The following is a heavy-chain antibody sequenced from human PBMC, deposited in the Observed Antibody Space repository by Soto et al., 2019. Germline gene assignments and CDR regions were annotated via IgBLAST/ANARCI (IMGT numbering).Heavy chain of an antibody. CDR3: AREGGYSYGFGY. V-gene: IGHV1-8*01. Sequence: ASVKVSFKASGYTFTSYDINWVRQATGQGLEWMGWMNPNSGNTAYAQKFQGRVTMTRNTSISTAYMELSSLRSEDTAVYYCAREGGYSYGFGYWGQGTLVTVSS. CDR2: MNPNSGNT. D-gene: IGHD5-18*01. J-gene: IGHJ4*02. CDR1: GYTFTSYD.